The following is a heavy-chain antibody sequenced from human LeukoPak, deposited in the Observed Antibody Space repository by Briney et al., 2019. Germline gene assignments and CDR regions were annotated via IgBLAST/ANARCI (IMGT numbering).Heavy chain of an antibody. CDR1: GFTFSSYA. CDR3: ARDLGSGWYSDY. CDR2: ISSNGGST. D-gene: IGHD6-19*01. J-gene: IGHJ4*02. V-gene: IGHV3-64*01. Sequence: GGSLRLSCAASGFTFSSYAMHWVRQAPGKGLEYVSAISSNGGSTYYANSVKGRFTISRDNSKNTLYLQMNSLRAEDTAVYYCARDLGSGWYSDYWGQGTLVTVSS.